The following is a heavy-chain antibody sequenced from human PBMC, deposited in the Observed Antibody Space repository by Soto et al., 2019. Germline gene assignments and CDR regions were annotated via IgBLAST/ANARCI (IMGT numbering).Heavy chain of an antibody. CDR1: GFTFSSYA. V-gene: IGHV3-30-3*01. Sequence: QVQLVESGGGVVQPGRSLRPSCAASGFTFSSYAMPWVRQAPGKGLEWVAVISYDGSNKYYADSVKGRFTISRDNSKNTLYLQMNSLRAEDTAVYYCASPRPYDYWGQGTLVTVSS. J-gene: IGHJ4*02. CDR3: ASPRPYDY. CDR2: ISYDGSNK.